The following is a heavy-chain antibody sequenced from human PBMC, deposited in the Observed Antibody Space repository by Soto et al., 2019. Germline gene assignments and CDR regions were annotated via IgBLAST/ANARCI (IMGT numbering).Heavy chain of an antibody. J-gene: IGHJ2*01. CDR3: ARDVAAGSYWYFDL. D-gene: IGHD6-13*01. V-gene: IGHV4-59*01. CDR1: GGSISSYY. CDR2: IYYSGST. Sequence: QVQLQESGPGLVKPSETLSLTCTVSGGSISSYYWSWIRQPPGKGLEWIGYIYYSGSTNYNPSLTSRVTISVDTSKNQFSLKLSSVTAADTAVYYCARDVAAGSYWYFDLWGRGTLVTVSS.